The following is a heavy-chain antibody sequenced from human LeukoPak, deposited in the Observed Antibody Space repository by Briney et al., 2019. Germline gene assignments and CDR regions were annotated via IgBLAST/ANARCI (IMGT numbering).Heavy chain of an antibody. CDR2: IYYSGTT. J-gene: IGHJ2*01. V-gene: IGHV4-59*01. CDR1: GGSISGYY. CDR3: ARDAYYDSSGYYGDFDL. D-gene: IGHD3-22*01. Sequence: SETLSLTCSVSGGSISGYYWSWIRQPPGKGLEWIGYIYYSGTTIYNPSLKSRLTISLDTSKNQFSLKLSSVTAADTAVYYCARDAYYDSSGYYGDFDLWGRGTLVTVSS.